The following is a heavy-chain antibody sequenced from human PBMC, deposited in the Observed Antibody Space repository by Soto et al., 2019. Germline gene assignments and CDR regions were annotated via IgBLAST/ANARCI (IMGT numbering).Heavy chain of an antibody. CDR2: IKQDGSVR. Sequence: GGSLRLSCAASGFAYSNYWMSWVRQAPGKGLEWVANIKQDGSVRYYVDSVKGRFTISRDNAKNSLYLEMNSLRAEDTGVYFCARIGYTSSSFDYWGPGTLVTVSS. CDR1: GFAYSNYW. V-gene: IGHV3-7*01. CDR3: ARIGYTSSSFDY. J-gene: IGHJ4*02. D-gene: IGHD6-6*01.